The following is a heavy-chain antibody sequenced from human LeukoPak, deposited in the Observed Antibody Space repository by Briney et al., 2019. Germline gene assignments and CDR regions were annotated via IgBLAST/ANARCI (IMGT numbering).Heavy chain of an antibody. V-gene: IGHV3-23*01. J-gene: IGHJ4*02. D-gene: IGHD2-15*01. CDR2: ISGSGGST. CDR3: AKEFDDIVVVVAASDYFDY. CDR1: GLTFSSYA. Sequence: GGSLRLSCAASGLTFSSYAMSWVRQAPGKGLEWVSAISGSGGSTYYADSVKGRFTISRDNSKNTLYLQMNSLRAEDTAVYYCAKEFDDIVVVVAASDYFDYWGQGTLVTVSS.